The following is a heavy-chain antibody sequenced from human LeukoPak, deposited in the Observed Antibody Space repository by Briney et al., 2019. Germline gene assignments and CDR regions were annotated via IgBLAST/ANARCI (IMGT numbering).Heavy chain of an antibody. CDR2: IKQDGSEK. CDR1: GFTFSSYW. CDR3: ARVHTIFGVVILNYFDY. D-gene: IGHD3-3*01. Sequence: GGSLRLSCAASGFTFSSYWMSWVRQAPGKGLEWVANIKQDGSEKYYVDSVKGRFTISRDNAKNSLYLQMNSLRAEDTAVYYCARVHTIFGVVILNYFDYWGQGTLVTVSS. J-gene: IGHJ4*02. V-gene: IGHV3-7*01.